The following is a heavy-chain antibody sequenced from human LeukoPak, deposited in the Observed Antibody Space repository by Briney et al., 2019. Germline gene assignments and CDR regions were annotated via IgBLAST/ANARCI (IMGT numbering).Heavy chain of an antibody. CDR2: IKQDGSEK. CDR1: RFTFSSYW. CDR3: ARGRLGLDY. Sequence: TGGSLRLSCAASRFTFSSYWMTWVRQAPGKGLEWVANIKQDGSEKYYVDSVKGRFTISRANAKNSLDLQMNSLRAEDTAVYYCARGRLGLDYWGQGILVTVSS. D-gene: IGHD5/OR15-5a*01. V-gene: IGHV3-7*04. J-gene: IGHJ4*02.